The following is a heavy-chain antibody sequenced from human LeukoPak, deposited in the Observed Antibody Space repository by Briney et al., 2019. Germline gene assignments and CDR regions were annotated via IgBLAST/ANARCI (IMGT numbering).Heavy chain of an antibody. V-gene: IGHV3-30-3*01. J-gene: IGHJ4*02. D-gene: IGHD2-15*01. CDR2: ISYDGNNK. CDR3: ARGGCIVVVVAAMDL. CDR1: GFTFSSYA. Sequence: PGGSLRLSCAASGFTFSSYAMHWVRQAPGKGLEWVAVISYDGNNKYYADSVKGRFTISRDNSKNTLYLQMNSLRAEDTAVYYCARGGCIVVVVAAMDLWGKGTLVTVSS.